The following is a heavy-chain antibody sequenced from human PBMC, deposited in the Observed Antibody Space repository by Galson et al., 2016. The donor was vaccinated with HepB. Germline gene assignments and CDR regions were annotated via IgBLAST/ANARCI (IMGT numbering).Heavy chain of an antibody. V-gene: IGHV3-53*01. D-gene: IGHD4-23*01. CDR2: IYSGGRT. CDR3: APGNSAVRGY. Sequence: SLRLSCAASGFTVSSNYMSWVRQAPGKGLEWVSLIYSGGRTSYADSVKGRFTISRDTSKNTVYLQMNSLRADDTAVYYCAPGNSAVRGYWGQGTLVTVSS. CDR1: GFTVSSNY. J-gene: IGHJ4*02.